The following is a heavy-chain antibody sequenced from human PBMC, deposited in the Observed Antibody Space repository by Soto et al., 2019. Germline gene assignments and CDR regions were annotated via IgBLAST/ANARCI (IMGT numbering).Heavy chain of an antibody. Sequence: PSENPVLTCTGSGDSLGNYYWFWIRQPVGEGLEWIGRVSSSGNTNANPTLNSRATMSIDTSKNQFSLRLRSVTAADTAVYYCARADYEILTGSYAMDVWGQGTTVTVSS. CDR1: GDSLGNYY. CDR3: ARADYEILTGSYAMDV. CDR2: VSSSGNT. D-gene: IGHD3-9*01. J-gene: IGHJ6*02. V-gene: IGHV4-4*07.